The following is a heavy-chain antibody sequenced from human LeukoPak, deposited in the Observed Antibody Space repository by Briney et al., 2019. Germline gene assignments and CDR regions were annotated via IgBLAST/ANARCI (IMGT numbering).Heavy chain of an antibody. J-gene: IGHJ4*02. Sequence: ASVKVSCKASGYTFTSYDINWVRHATGQGFEWMGWMNPNSGNTGYAQKFQARVTITSNTSISTAYMELSSLRSEDTAVYYCARLGGYSGYDDYWGRGTLVTVSS. CDR3: ARLGGYSGYDDY. V-gene: IGHV1-8*03. CDR1: GYTFTSYD. D-gene: IGHD5-12*01. CDR2: MNPNSGNT.